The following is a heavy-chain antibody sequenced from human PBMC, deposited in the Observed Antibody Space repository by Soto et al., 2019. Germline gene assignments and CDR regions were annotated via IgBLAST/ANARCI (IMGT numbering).Heavy chain of an antibody. CDR3: AKDRFYSTPTLGRMGV. J-gene: IGHJ6*02. V-gene: IGHV3-30*18. D-gene: IGHD3-3*01. Sequence: QVQLVESGGGVVQPGRSLRLSCAASGFTFSSYGMHWVRQAPGKGLEWVAVISYDGSNKYYADSVKGRFTISRDNSKNTLYLQMNSLRAEDTAVYYCAKDRFYSTPTLGRMGVWGQGTTVTVSS. CDR1: GFTFSSYG. CDR2: ISYDGSNK.